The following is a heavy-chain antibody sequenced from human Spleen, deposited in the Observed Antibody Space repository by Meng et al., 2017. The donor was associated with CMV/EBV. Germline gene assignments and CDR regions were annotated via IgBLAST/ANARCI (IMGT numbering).Heavy chain of an antibody. J-gene: IGHJ4*02. D-gene: IGHD3-16*01. Sequence: GESLKISCAASGFTFSSHTMNWVRQAPGKGLEWVSVIYSGGSTYYADSVKGRFTISRDNSKNTLYRQMNSLRTEDTAVYYCARGGTPPRMLYFGFWGQGTLVTVSS. CDR2: IYSGGST. CDR3: ARGGTPPRMLYFGF. V-gene: IGHV3-53*05. CDR1: GFTFSSHT.